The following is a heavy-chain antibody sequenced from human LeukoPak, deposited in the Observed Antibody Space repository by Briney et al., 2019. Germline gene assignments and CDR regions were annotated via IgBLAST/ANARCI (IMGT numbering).Heavy chain of an antibody. CDR1: GYTFTGYY. CDR3: ARAGHISSGWYGAIDY. J-gene: IGHJ4*02. V-gene: IGHV1-2*02. CDR2: INPNSGGT. D-gene: IGHD6-19*01. Sequence: ASVKVSCKASGYTFTGYYMHWVRQAPGQGLEWMGWINPNSGGTNYAQKFQGRVTMTRDTSISTACMELSRLRSDDTAVYYCARAGHISSGWYGAIDYWGQGTLVTVSS.